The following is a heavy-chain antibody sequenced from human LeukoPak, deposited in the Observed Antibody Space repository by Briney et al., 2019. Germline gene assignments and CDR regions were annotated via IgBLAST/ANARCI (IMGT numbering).Heavy chain of an antibody. V-gene: IGHV4-4*07. CDR2: IYTSGST. CDR3: AREHSCGLYYYYYGMDV. D-gene: IGHD5-18*01. CDR1: GGSISSYY. Sequence: PSETLSLTCTVSGGSISSYYWSWIRQPAGKGLEWIGRIYTSGSTNYNPSLKSRVTMSVDTSKNQFSLKLSSVTAADTAVYYCAREHSCGLYYYYYGMDVWGQGTTVTVSS. J-gene: IGHJ6*02.